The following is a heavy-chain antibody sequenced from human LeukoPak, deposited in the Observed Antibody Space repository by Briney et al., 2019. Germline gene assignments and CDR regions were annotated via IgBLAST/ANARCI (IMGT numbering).Heavy chain of an antibody. D-gene: IGHD3-10*01. CDR1: GGSFSGYY. CDR2: INHSGST. J-gene: IGHJ6*03. V-gene: IGHV4-34*01. Sequence: SETLSLTCAVYGGSFSGYYWSWIRQPPGKGLEWIGEINHSGSTNYNPSLKSRVTISVDTSKNQFSLKLSSVTAADTAVYYCARAIRARLNYYYYMDVWGKGTTVTVSS. CDR3: ARAIRARLNYYYYMDV.